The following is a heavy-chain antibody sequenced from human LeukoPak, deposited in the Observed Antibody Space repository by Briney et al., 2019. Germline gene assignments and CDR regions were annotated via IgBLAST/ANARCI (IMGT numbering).Heavy chain of an antibody. CDR3: ARDWVTTWHYGMDV. CDR1: GFTFSSYA. J-gene: IGHJ6*02. Sequence: GGSLRLSCAASGFTFSSYAMSWVRQAPGKGLEWVSAISGSGGSTYYADSVKGRFTISRDNSKNTLHLQMNGLRAEDTAVFHCARDWVTTWHYGMDVWGQGTTVTVSS. CDR2: ISGSGGST. V-gene: IGHV3-23*01. D-gene: IGHD4-17*01.